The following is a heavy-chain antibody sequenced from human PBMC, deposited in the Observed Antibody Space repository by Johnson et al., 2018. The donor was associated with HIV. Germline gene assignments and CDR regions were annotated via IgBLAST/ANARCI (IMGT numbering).Heavy chain of an antibody. Sequence: VQVVESGGGVVRPGGSLRLSCAASGFTFDDYGMSWVRQAPGKGLEWVSGLNWNGGSTGYADSVKGRFTISRDNARNALYLQMNSRRAEDPAVYYCVRDAGSDYEAVDIWGEGTMVTVSS. V-gene: IGHV3-20*04. CDR3: VRDAGSDYEAVDI. D-gene: IGHD3-16*01. J-gene: IGHJ3*02. CDR2: LNWNGGST. CDR1: GFTFDDYG.